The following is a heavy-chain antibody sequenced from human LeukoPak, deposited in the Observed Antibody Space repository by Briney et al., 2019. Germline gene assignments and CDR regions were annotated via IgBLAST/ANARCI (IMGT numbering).Heavy chain of an antibody. D-gene: IGHD6-13*01. J-gene: IGHJ4*02. Sequence: SETLSLTCTVSGDSIRSRGYYWSWIRQHPGKGLEWIGYIYYSGSTYYNPSLKSRLTLSVDTSKNQFSMKVNSVTAADTAVYYCASTRIAAAGAPAYYFDNWGQGTQVTVSS. V-gene: IGHV4-31*03. CDR2: IYYSGST. CDR3: ASTRIAAAGAPAYYFDN. CDR1: GDSIRSRGYY.